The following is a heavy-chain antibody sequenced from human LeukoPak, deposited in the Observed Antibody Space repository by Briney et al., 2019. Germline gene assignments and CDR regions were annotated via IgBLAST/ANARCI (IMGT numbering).Heavy chain of an antibody. CDR3: AHWTSHSSRWYYFDY. D-gene: IGHD6-13*01. Sequence: SGPTLVKPTQTLTLTCTFSGFSLTTSGVGVGWIRQSPGKALEWLALIYWDDDKRYSPSLKSRLTITKDSSKNQVVLTMTNVDPVDTATYYCAHWTSHSSRWYYFDYWGQGTLVTVSS. CDR1: GFSLTTSGVG. J-gene: IGHJ4*02. CDR2: IYWDDDK. V-gene: IGHV2-5*02.